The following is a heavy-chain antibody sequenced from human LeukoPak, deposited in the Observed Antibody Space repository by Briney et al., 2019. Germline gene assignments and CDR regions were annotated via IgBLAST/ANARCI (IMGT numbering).Heavy chain of an antibody. Sequence: PRASLRLSCAASGFTFSSYAMSWVRQAPGKGLEWVSAISGSGGSTYYADSVKGRFTISRDNSKNTLYLQMNSLRAEDTAVYYCAKAPPKGYDFWSGYSHFDYWGQGTLVTVSS. CDR1: GFTFSSYA. D-gene: IGHD3-3*01. CDR2: ISGSGGST. J-gene: IGHJ4*02. CDR3: AKAPPKGYDFWSGYSHFDY. V-gene: IGHV3-23*01.